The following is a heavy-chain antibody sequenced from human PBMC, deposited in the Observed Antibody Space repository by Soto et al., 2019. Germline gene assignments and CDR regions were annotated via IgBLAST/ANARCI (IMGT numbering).Heavy chain of an antibody. Sequence: QVQLQESGPGLVKPSETLSLTCTVSGGSISTFYWSWIRQPPGKGLEWIGHIFYNGSTNYNPSLKSRVNISVDTSKNQFSLKLSSVTAADTAVYYCARVHRIAAAGRWFDPWGQGTLVSVSS. CDR2: IFYNGST. CDR3: ARVHRIAAAGRWFDP. J-gene: IGHJ5*02. V-gene: IGHV4-59*01. CDR1: GGSISTFY. D-gene: IGHD6-13*01.